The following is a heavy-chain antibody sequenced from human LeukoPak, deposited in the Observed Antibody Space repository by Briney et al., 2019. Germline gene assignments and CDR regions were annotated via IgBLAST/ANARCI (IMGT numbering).Heavy chain of an antibody. Sequence: SETLSLTCTVSGGSISSSSYYWGWIRQPPGKGLEWIGSIYYSGSTYYNPSLKSRVTISVDTSKNQFSLKLSSVTAADTAVYYCARHAYYYGSGSYYILSDPYYYYGMDVWGQGTTVTVSS. V-gene: IGHV4-39*01. CDR3: ARHAYYYGSGSYYILSDPYYYYGMDV. J-gene: IGHJ6*02. CDR1: GGSISSSSYY. CDR2: IYYSGST. D-gene: IGHD3-10*01.